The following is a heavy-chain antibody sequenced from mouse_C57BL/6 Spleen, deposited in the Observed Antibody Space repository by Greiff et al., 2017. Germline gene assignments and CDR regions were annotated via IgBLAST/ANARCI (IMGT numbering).Heavy chain of an antibody. CDR3: ARPYSNYDAMDY. CDR2: INPSSGYT. V-gene: IGHV1-4*01. J-gene: IGHJ4*01. Sequence: QVQLQQSGAELARPGASVKMSCKASGYTFTSYTMHWVKQRPGQGLEWIGYINPSSGYTKYNQKFKDKATSTADKSSSTAYMQLSSLTSEDSAVYYCARPYSNYDAMDYWGQGTSVTVSS. D-gene: IGHD2-5*01. CDR1: GYTFTSYT.